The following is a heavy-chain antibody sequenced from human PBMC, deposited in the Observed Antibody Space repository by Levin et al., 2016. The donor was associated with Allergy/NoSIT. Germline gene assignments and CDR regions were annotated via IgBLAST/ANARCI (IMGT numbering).Heavy chain of an antibody. CDR2: IYYSGST. CDR1: GGSISSGGYY. V-gene: IGHV4-31*03. Sequence: SETLSLTCTVSGGSISSGGYYWSWIRQHPGKGLEWIGYIYYSGSTNYNPSLKSRVTISVDTSKNQFSLKLSSVTAADTAVYYCAAVPLFLEWLLPTRYGMDVWGQGTTVTVSS. J-gene: IGHJ6*02. CDR3: AAVPLFLEWLLPTRYGMDV. D-gene: IGHD3-3*01.